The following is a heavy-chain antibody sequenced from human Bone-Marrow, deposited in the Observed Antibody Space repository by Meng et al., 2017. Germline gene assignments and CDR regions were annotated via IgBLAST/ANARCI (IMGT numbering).Heavy chain of an antibody. J-gene: IGHJ1*01. Sequence: ASVKVSCNASGYTFTSYDINWVRQATGQGLEWMGWMNPNSGNTGYAQKFQGRVTMTRNTSISTAYMELSSLRSEDTAVYYCARTYGSGSYLSLFARYDYQHWGQGSLVTVSS. V-gene: IGHV1-8*01. CDR2: MNPNSGNT. CDR1: GYTFTSYD. CDR3: ARTYGSGSYLSLFARYDYQH. D-gene: IGHD3-10*01.